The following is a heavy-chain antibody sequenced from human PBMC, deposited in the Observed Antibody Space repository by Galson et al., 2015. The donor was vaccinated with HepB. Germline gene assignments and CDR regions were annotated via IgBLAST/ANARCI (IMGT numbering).Heavy chain of an antibody. V-gene: IGHV3-23*01. Sequence: LRLSCAASGFPFSSNAMAWVRQAPGKGLEWVSSISGNGAGTYYADSVKGRFTISRDNYKNTLYLQMNSLRAEDTAVYYCAKDSGAGRPSDYWGQGTLVTVSS. CDR1: GFPFSSNA. CDR2: ISGNGAGT. D-gene: IGHD7-27*01. CDR3: AKDSGAGRPSDY. J-gene: IGHJ4*02.